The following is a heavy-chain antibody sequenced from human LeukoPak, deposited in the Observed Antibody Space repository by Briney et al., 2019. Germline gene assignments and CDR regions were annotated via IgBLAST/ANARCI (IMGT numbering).Heavy chain of an antibody. V-gene: IGHV4-39*01. CDR3: VRPYYYDSSGYLF. J-gene: IGHJ4*02. Sequence: SETLSLTCTVSGGSISSSSYYLGWIRQPPGKGLEWIGSIYYSGSTYYNPSLKSRVTISVDTSKNQFSLKLSSVTAADTAVYYCVRPYYYDSSGYLFWGQGTLVTVSS. CDR1: GGSISSSSYY. D-gene: IGHD3-22*01. CDR2: IYYSGST.